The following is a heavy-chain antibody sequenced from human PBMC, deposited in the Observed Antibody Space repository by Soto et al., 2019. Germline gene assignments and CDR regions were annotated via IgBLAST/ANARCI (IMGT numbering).Heavy chain of an antibody. D-gene: IGHD2-21*01. V-gene: IGHV1-18*04. Sequence: QVVLEQSGGEVKKPGASVKVSCKASGYTFSGYSITWVRQAPGKGRGGMGRISGYNGNTNYARTLRGRLTLTTDTSTSTAYMELRSLTSDDTAVYYCARDVFCGGAPACPDMDVWGQGTTVTVSS. CDR2: ISGYNGNT. CDR1: GYTFSGYS. CDR3: ARDVFCGGAPACPDMDV. J-gene: IGHJ6*02.